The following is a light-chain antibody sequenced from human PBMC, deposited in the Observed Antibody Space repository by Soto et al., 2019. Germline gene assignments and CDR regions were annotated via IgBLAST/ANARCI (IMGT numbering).Light chain of an antibody. CDR3: QSYDSSLSGHVV. V-gene: IGLV1-40*01. CDR1: SSNIASGYD. CDR2: GNS. J-gene: IGLJ2*01. Sequence: QSVLTQPPSGSGAPGQRVTISCTWSSSNIASGYDVHWYQQLPGTAPKLLTYGNSNRPSGAPDRFSGSKSGTSASLAITGLQAEDEADYYCQSYDSSLSGHVVFGGGTKLTVL.